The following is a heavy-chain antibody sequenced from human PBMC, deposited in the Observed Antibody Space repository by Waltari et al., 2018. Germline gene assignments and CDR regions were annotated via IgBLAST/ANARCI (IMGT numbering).Heavy chain of an antibody. CDR1: GGSIDSGSYY. D-gene: IGHD1-26*01. J-gene: IGHJ4*02. CDR2: IYTSGST. Sequence: QVQLQESGPGLVKPSQTLSLTCTVPGGSIDSGSYYWSWIRPPAGKGLEWIGRIYTSGSTNYNPSLKSRVTISVDTSKNQFSLNLSSVTAADTAVYYCARGPLLSKVDYWGQGTLVTVSS. V-gene: IGHV4-61*02. CDR3: ARGPLLSKVDY.